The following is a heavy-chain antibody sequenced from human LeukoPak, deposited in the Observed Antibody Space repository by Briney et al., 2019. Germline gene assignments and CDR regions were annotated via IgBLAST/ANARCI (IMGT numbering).Heavy chain of an antibody. Sequence: SETLSLTCTVSGGSISSSSYYWGWIRQPPGKGLEWIGSIYYSGSTYYNPSLKSRVTISVDTSKNQFSLKLSSVTAADTAVYYCAREPGGVGLDPWGQGTLVTVSS. D-gene: IGHD2-8*01. J-gene: IGHJ5*02. CDR3: AREPGGVGLDP. CDR1: GGSISSSSYY. V-gene: IGHV4-39*07. CDR2: IYYSGST.